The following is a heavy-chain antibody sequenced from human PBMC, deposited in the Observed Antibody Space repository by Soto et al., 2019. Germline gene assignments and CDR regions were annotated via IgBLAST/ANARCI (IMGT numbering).Heavy chain of an antibody. Sequence: GSLRLSCAASGFSFMSKAMNWVLQGPGKGLEWVSTISASAGSTHYADSVKGRFTISRDNSKNTLYLQMNSLRVGDTAVYYCAKSGSYVGASIDYWGQGTLVTVSS. J-gene: IGHJ4*02. CDR2: ISASAGST. V-gene: IGHV3-23*01. D-gene: IGHD6-25*01. CDR1: GFSFMSKA. CDR3: AKSGSYVGASIDY.